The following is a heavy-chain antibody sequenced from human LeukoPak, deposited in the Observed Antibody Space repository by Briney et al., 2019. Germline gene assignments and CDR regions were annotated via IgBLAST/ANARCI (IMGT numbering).Heavy chain of an antibody. CDR2: ISYSGST. D-gene: IGHD5-12*01. V-gene: IGHV4-39*07. CDR1: GGSISSSSYY. J-gene: IGHJ4*02. CDR3: ARGGYATRQGFDY. Sequence: SETLSLTCTVSGGSISSSSYYWGWIRQPPGKGLEWIGSISYSGSTYYNPSLQSRVTISVDPSKNQLSLKMSSVTAADTAVYYCARGGYATRQGFDYWGQGTLVTVSS.